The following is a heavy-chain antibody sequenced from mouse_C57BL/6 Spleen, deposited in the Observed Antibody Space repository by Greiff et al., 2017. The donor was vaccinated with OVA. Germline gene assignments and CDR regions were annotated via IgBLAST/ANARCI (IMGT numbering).Heavy chain of an antibody. CDR3: ATRYQDYFDY. CDR1: GYTFTSYW. Sequence: QVQLQQPGAELVKPGASVKLSCKASGYTFTSYWMQWVKQRPGQGLEWIGEIDPSDSYTNYNQKFKGKATLTVDTSSSTAYMQLSSLTSEDSAVYYCATRYQDYFDYWGQGTTLTVSS. J-gene: IGHJ2*01. V-gene: IGHV1-50*01. CDR2: IDPSDSYT. D-gene: IGHD1-1*01.